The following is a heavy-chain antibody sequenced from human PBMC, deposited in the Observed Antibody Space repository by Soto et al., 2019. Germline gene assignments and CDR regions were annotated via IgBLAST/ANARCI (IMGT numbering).Heavy chain of an antibody. V-gene: IGHV4-59*01. D-gene: IGHD2-15*01. J-gene: IGHJ3*02. Sequence: SETLSLTCTVSGGSISSYYWSWIRQPPGKGLEWIGYIYYSGSTNYNPSLKSRVTISVDTSKNQFSLKLSSVTAADTAVYYCAGAPHFSLYCSGGSCPFGAFDIWGQGTMVTVSS. CDR1: GGSISSYY. CDR2: IYYSGST. CDR3: AGAPHFSLYCSGGSCPFGAFDI.